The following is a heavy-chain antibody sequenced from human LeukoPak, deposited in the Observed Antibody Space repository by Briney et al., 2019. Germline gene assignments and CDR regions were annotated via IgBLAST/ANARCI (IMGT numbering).Heavy chain of an antibody. CDR1: GYTVTSYG. Sequence: GASVKVSCKASGYTVTSYGISWVRQAPGQGLEWMGWISAYNGNTNYAQKLQGRVTMTTDTSTSTAYMELRSLRSDDTAVYYCAREGLVWFGESTESFFDYWGQGTLVTVSS. CDR3: AREGLVWFGESTESFFDY. D-gene: IGHD3-10*01. J-gene: IGHJ4*02. V-gene: IGHV1-18*01. CDR2: ISAYNGNT.